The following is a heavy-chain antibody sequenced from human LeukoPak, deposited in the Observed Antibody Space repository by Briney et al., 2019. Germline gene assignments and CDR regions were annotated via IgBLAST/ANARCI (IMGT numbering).Heavy chain of an antibody. CDR2: INPNSGGT. J-gene: IGHJ4*02. D-gene: IGHD2-21*02. Sequence: GASVKVSCKASGYTFTDYYMHWVRQAPGQGLEWMGWINPNSGGTNYAQKFQGRVTMTRDTSISTAYMELSRLRSDDTAVYYCARGYCGGDCPQDYWGQGTLVTVSS. CDR3: ARGYCGGDCPQDY. CDR1: GYTFTDYY. V-gene: IGHV1-2*02.